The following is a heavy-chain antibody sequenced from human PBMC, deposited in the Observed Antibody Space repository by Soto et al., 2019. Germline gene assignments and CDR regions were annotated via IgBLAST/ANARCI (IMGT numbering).Heavy chain of an antibody. CDR3: ARDRTVDYVDYYFDY. CDR1: HDSIYTYY. Sequence: SETLSLPCTVSHDSIYTYYRSWIRHPAGKGLEWIGRIYTNGSTNSKPSLRSRLTMSVDRSKHQLSLKLSSVTAADTAVYYCARDRTVDYVDYYFDYWGRGTLVTVSS. D-gene: IGHD4-17*01. J-gene: IGHJ4*02. CDR2: IYTNGST. V-gene: IGHV4-4*07.